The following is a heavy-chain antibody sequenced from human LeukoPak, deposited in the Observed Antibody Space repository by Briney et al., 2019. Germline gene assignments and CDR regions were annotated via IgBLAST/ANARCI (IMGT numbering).Heavy chain of an antibody. CDR3: ARDEEWARNYFDY. J-gene: IGHJ4*02. CDR2: ISSSSTTI. Sequence: GGSLRLSCAASGFTFSTYNMNWVRQAPGQGLEWVSYISSSSTTIYYADSVKGRFTISRDNARNSLYLQMNSLRAEDTAVYYCARDEEWARNYFDYWGQGTLVTVSP. V-gene: IGHV3-48*04. D-gene: IGHD1-26*01. CDR1: GFTFSTYN.